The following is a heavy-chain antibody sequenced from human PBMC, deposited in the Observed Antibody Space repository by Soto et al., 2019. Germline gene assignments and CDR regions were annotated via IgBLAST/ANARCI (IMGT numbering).Heavy chain of an antibody. CDR1: GGSISSGDYY. Sequence: SETLSLTCTVSGGSISSGDYYWSWIRQPPGEALEWIGNIYYTGYTYHNPSLKRRVTMSLDRAKNQFSLNLGSVTAADTAVYYCARHPDIRGKCTYDSCHGSYSYGMDVWGQGTTVTVSS. CDR2: IYYTGYT. CDR3: ARHPDIRGKCTYDSCHGSYSYGMDV. J-gene: IGHJ6*02. D-gene: IGHD1-26*01. V-gene: IGHV4-39*01.